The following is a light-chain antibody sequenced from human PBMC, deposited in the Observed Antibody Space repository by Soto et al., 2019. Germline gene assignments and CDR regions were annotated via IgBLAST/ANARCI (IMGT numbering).Light chain of an antibody. CDR3: QQSYLTPQT. Sequence: DIQMTQSPSSLSASVGDRVTITCRASQSVSSYVNWYQQKPGKAPNLLIYVASNLRGGVTPRFSGSGSGTEFTLTISSLQPEDLATYYCQQSYLTPQTFGQGTKVEIK. J-gene: IGKJ1*01. CDR2: VAS. V-gene: IGKV1-39*01. CDR1: QSVSSY.